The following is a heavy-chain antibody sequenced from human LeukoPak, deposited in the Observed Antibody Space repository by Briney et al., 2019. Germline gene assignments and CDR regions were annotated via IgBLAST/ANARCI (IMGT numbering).Heavy chain of an antibody. D-gene: IGHD3-22*01. CDR2: ISSSSSTI. CDR3: ARDRGWRSSGYYLYYFDF. J-gene: IGHJ4*02. Sequence: GGSLRLSCAASGFTFSSYSMNWVRQAPGKGLEWVSYISSSSSTIYYADSVKGRFTISRDNAKNSLYLQMNSLRAEDTAVYYCARDRGWRSSGYYLYYFDFWGQGTLVTVSS. V-gene: IGHV3-48*01. CDR1: GFTFSSYS.